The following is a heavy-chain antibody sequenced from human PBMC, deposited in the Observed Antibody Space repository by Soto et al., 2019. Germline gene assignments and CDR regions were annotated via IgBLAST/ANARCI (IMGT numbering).Heavy chain of an antibody. CDR3: ASNYAYAEGYYFYGIDV. Sequence: GGSLRLSCAASGFIFIAYAMSWVRQAPGKGLEWVSSISSSSSYIYYADSVKGRFTISRDNAKNTLYLQMNSLGAEDTAVYYCASNYAYAEGYYFYGIDVWGQGTTVTVSS. V-gene: IGHV3-21*01. J-gene: IGHJ6*02. CDR1: GFIFIAYA. CDR2: ISSSSSYI. D-gene: IGHD3-16*01.